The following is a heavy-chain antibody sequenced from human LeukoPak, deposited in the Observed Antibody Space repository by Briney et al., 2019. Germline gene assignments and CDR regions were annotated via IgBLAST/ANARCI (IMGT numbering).Heavy chain of an antibody. V-gene: IGHV4-61*02. J-gene: IGHJ4*02. CDR1: GGSISSGSYY. CDR3: ARITNYYDSSLGY. CDR2: IYTSGST. D-gene: IGHD3-22*01. Sequence: PSETLSLTCTVSGGSISSGSYYWSWIRQPAGKVLEWIGRIYTSGSTNYNPSLKSRVTISVDTSKNQSSLKLSSVTAADTAAYYCARITNYYDSSLGYWGQGTLVTVSS.